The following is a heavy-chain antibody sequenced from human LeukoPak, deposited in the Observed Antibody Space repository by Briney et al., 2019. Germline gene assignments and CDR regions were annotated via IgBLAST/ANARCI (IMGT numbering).Heavy chain of an antibody. D-gene: IGHD6-13*01. CDR2: IGGSSSIV. V-gene: IGHV3-48*02. CDR3: PRDPSVAATGWGRWFYL. CDR1: VFTFSSFS. Sequence: GGSLRLSCAASVFTFSSFSMNWVRQAPGKGLEWLSYIGGSSSIVYYGDSVKGRFTISRDNPKNSLYLQMNTLRDEDTAVYYCPRDPSVAATGWGRWFYLWGLGTLLTVPS. J-gene: IGHJ5*02.